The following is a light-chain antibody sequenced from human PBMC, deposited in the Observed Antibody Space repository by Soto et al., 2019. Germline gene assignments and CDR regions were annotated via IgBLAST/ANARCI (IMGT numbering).Light chain of an antibody. CDR3: QQYNSQWT. Sequence: DIQLTQSLSTLSASVGDSVTLTCRASQSISSWLAWYQQKPGRAPKLLIYKASSLESGVPSRFSGSGSGTEFTLTISSLQPDDFATYYCQQYNSQWTFGQGTKVDIK. V-gene: IGKV1-5*03. J-gene: IGKJ1*01. CDR2: KAS. CDR1: QSISSW.